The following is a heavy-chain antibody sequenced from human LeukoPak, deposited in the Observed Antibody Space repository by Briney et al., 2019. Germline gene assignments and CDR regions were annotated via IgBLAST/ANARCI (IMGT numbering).Heavy chain of an antibody. D-gene: IGHD4-11*01. CDR3: ARGLPYNDAFDI. CDR2: ISSDSSYI. Sequence: MAGGSLRLSCAASGFTFSTYNMNWVRQAPGKGLEWVSSISSDSSYIYYADSVKGRFTFSRDNAKNSLYLQMNSLRAEDTALYYCARGLPYNDAFDIWGQGTMVTVSS. CDR1: GFTFSTYN. J-gene: IGHJ3*02. V-gene: IGHV3-21*01.